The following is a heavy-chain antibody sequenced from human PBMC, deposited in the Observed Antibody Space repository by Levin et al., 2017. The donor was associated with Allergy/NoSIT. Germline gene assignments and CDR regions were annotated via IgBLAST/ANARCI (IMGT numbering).Heavy chain of an antibody. CDR1: GGSISTDNW. CDR3: ATLEGLVCSGVSCSHSFHY. Sequence: SETLSFTCAVSGGSISTDNWWSWIRQPPGKGLEWIGEIYRSGDTNHKVLIRSRVTMSVDKSKNHFSLKLSSVTAADTAVYYCATLEGLVCSGVSCSHSFHYWGQGALVTVSS. D-gene: IGHD7-27*01. J-gene: IGHJ4*02. V-gene: IGHV4-4*02. CDR2: IYRSGDT.